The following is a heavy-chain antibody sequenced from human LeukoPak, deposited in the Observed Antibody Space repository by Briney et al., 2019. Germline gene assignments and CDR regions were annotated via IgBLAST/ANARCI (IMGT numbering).Heavy chain of an antibody. J-gene: IGHJ4*02. CDR2: INHSGST. D-gene: IGHD6-13*01. CDR3: ARGVIATGGNDFNY. V-gene: IGHV4-38-2*02. Sequence: SSETLSLTCTVSGYSISSGYYWGWIRQPPGKGLEWIGSINHSGSTNYNPSLKSRVTISVDTSKNQFSLKLSSVTAADTAVYYCARGVIATGGNDFNYWGQGTLVTVSS. CDR1: GYSISSGYY.